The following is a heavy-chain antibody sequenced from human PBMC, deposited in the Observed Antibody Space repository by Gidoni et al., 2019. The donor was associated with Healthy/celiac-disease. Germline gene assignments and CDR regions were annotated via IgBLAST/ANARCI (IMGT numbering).Heavy chain of an antibody. V-gene: IGHV1-2*06. CDR1: GSTFTGYY. J-gene: IGHJ5*02. CDR3: ARARRGLEGNWFDP. CDR2: INPNSGGT. Sequence: QVQLVQSGAEVKKPGASVKVSCKASGSTFTGYYMHWVRQAPGQGLEWMGRINPNSGGTNYAQKFQGRVTMTRDTSSSTAYMELSRLRSDDTAVYYCARARRGLEGNWFDPWGQGTLVTVSS.